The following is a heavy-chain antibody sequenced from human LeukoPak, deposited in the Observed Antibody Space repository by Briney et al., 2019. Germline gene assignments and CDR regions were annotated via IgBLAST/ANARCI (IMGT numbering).Heavy chain of an antibody. CDR3: ARVPYIVVVPAAVGAFDI. CDR2: IIPILGIA. J-gene: IGHJ3*02. V-gene: IGHV1-69*04. Sequence: SVKVSCKASGGTFSSYAISWVRQAPGQGLEWMGRIIPILGIANYAQKFQGRVTITADKSTSTAYMELSSLRSEDTAVYYCARVPYIVVVPAAVGAFDIWGQGTMVTVSS. CDR1: GGTFSSYA. D-gene: IGHD2-2*01.